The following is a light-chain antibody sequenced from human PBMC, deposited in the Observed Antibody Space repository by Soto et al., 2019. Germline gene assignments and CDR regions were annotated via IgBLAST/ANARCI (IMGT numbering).Light chain of an antibody. J-gene: IGLJ1*01. CDR2: EVS. V-gene: IGLV2-14*01. CDR1: TSDIGTYSY. Sequence: QSVLTQPASVSGSPGQSITISCTGTTSDIGTYSYVSWYQQHAGKAPKLIIYEVSHRPSGVSNRFSGSKSGSTASLTISGLQAEDEADYYCASYTGTSKYLFGTGTKVTVL. CDR3: ASYTGTSKYL.